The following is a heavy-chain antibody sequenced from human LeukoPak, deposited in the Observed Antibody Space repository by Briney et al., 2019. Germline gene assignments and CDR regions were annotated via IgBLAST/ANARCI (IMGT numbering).Heavy chain of an antibody. CDR1: GGSFSGYC. CDR3: ASCSSSWYYRLDY. D-gene: IGHD6-13*01. V-gene: IGHV4-34*01. CDR2: INHSGST. Sequence: SETLSLTCAVSGGSFSGYCWSWVRQPPGKGLEWIGEINHSGSTNYNPSLKSRVTISVDTSKSQCSLKLSSVTAAVTAVYYCASCSSSWYYRLDYWGEGTLVTVYS. J-gene: IGHJ4*02.